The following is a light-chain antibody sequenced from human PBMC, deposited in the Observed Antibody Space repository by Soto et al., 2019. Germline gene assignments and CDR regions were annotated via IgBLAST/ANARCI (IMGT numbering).Light chain of an antibody. CDR3: SSYTSTNTYV. Sequence: QSVLTQPPSVSGSPGQSVAISCTGTSSDVGSYNRVAWYQQPPGTAPKLIISEVNNRPSGVPDRFSGSKSGNTASLTISGLQAEDKADYYCSSYTSTNTYVFGTGTKVTVL. CDR2: EVN. J-gene: IGLJ1*01. V-gene: IGLV2-18*02. CDR1: SSDVGSYNR.